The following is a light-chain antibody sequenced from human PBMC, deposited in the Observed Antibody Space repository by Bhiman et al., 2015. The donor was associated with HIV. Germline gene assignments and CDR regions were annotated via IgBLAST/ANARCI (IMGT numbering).Light chain of an antibody. V-gene: IGLV3-9*01. Sequence: SYELTQPLSVSVAPGQTARITCGGNNIGSKDVHWYQQKPGQSPVVVIYQDTKRPSGIPERFSGSNSGNTATLTISGTQAMDEADYYCQAWDSSTEVFGTGTKVTVL. CDR3: QAWDSSTEV. CDR1: NIGSKD. CDR2: QDT. J-gene: IGLJ1*01.